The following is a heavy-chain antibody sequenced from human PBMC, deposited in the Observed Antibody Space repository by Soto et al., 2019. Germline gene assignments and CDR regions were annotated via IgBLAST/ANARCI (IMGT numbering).Heavy chain of an antibody. CDR1: GGTFSDSG. CDR2: ILPKFGKT. Sequence: QVRLAQSGTEVKKPGSSVKVSCKASGGTFSDSGVTWVRQAPRQGLEWVGAILPKFGKTNYAQKFQCRVAIIADKSPDTVFLEVRRLKSDDTAVYFCARVTELGTGYAMDVWGQGTTVIVS. V-gene: IGHV1-69*06. D-gene: IGHD1-7*01. J-gene: IGHJ6*02. CDR3: ARVTELGTGYAMDV.